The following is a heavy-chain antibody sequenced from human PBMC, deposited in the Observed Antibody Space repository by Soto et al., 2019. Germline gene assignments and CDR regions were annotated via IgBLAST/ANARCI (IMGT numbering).Heavy chain of an antibody. CDR1: GFTFSSYA. CDR2: ISGSGGST. Sequence: EVQLLESGGGLVQPGGSLRLSCAASGFTFSSYAMSWVRQAPGKGLEWVSAISGSGGSTYYADSVKGRFTISRGNAKNTPYLQMTSLRGEDTAVHYCAKLLCFGELVYGMDLWGQGTTVTVS. V-gene: IGHV3-23*01. D-gene: IGHD3-10*01. J-gene: IGHJ6*02. CDR3: AKLLCFGELVYGMDL.